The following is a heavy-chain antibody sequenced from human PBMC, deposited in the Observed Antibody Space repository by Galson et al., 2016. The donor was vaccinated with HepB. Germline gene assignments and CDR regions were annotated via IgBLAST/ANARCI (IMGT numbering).Heavy chain of an antibody. CDR1: RFTFSNYA. Sequence: SLSLSCAASRFTFSNYAMTWVRQAPRKGLEWVSAASGSGGSTYYADSVKGRFPISRDISKNTRYLQMNSLRAEDTAVYYCAKGIPAALHGLGYYYYMDVWGKGTTVTVSS. J-gene: IGHJ6*03. D-gene: IGHD2-2*01. V-gene: IGHV3-23*01. CDR2: ASGSGGST. CDR3: AKGIPAALHGLGYYYYMDV.